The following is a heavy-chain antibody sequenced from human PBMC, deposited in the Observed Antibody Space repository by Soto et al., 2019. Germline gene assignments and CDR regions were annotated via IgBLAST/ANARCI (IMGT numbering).Heavy chain of an antibody. Sequence: VASVKVSCKASGYTFTSYGISWVRQAPGQGLEWMGWVSAYNGNTNYAQKFQGRVTMTTDTSTSTAYMELRSLRSDDTAVYYCARVDSSGWYVIDYWGQGTLVTVSS. CDR3: ARVDSSGWYVIDY. D-gene: IGHD6-19*01. CDR2: VSAYNGNT. V-gene: IGHV1-18*04. CDR1: GYTFTSYG. J-gene: IGHJ4*02.